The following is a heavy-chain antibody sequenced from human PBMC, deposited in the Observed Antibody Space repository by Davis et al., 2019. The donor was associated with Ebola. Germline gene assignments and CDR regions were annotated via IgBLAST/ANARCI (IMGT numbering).Heavy chain of an antibody. CDR1: GYTFTGYY. J-gene: IGHJ5*02. V-gene: IGHV1-8*03. Sequence: ASVKVSCKASGYTFTGYYMHWVRQAPGQGLEWMRWMNPNSGNTGYAQKFQGRVTITRNTSISTAYMELSSLRSEDTAVYYCARGQQLVRPYNWFDPWGQGTLVTVSS. CDR2: MNPNSGNT. CDR3: ARGQQLVRPYNWFDP. D-gene: IGHD6-13*01.